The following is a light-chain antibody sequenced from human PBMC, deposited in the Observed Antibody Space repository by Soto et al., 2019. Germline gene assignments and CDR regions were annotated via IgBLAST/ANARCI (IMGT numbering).Light chain of an antibody. J-gene: IGKJ1*01. V-gene: IGKV3-20*01. CDR3: QQYGNSPWT. Sequence: DIVLKQPPGTLSLSQGEKATLSCRASQSVSSTYLAWYQQKRGQAPRLLIHGASSRATGIPDRFSGSGSGTDFTLTIRRLEPEDFAVYYCQQYGNSPWTFGQGTMVDVK. CDR1: QSVSSTY. CDR2: GAS.